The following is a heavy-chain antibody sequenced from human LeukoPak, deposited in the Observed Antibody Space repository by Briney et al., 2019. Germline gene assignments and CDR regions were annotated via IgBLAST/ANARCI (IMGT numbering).Heavy chain of an antibody. CDR1: GFTFADYG. CDR2: INWSGDNT. V-gene: IGHV3-20*04. Sequence: GGSLRLSCEDSGFTFADYGLSWVRQAPGKGPQWVAGINWSGDNTFYADSVKDRLTISRDNTKKTLYLQMDNLRGDDTATYYCARDLSSNWSNLGYWGQGTLVTVSS. CDR3: ARDLSSNWSNLGY. D-gene: IGHD6-13*01. J-gene: IGHJ4*02.